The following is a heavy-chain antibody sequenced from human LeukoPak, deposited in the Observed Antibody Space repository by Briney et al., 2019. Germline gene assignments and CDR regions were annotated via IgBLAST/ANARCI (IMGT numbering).Heavy chain of an antibody. V-gene: IGHV3-48*04. CDR1: GFTFSSYS. CDR3: ARDAGYGGNSDYYYMDV. CDR2: ISSRSGTI. D-gene: IGHD4-23*01. J-gene: IGHJ6*03. Sequence: AAGSLRLSCAASGFTFSSYSMNWVRQAPGKGLEWVLYISSRSGTIYYADCVKGRFTISRDNAKNSLYLQMNSLRGEDTAVYFCARDAGYGGNSDYYYMDVWGKGTTVIVSS.